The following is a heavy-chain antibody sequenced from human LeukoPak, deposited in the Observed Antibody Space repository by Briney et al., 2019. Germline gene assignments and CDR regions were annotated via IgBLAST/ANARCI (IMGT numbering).Heavy chain of an antibody. D-gene: IGHD6-6*01. CDR1: GFTFSSYW. CDR3: ASGSIAARPPTFDY. J-gene: IGHJ4*02. CDR2: IKQDGSEK. V-gene: IGHV3-7*01. Sequence: GGSLRLSCAASGFTFSSYWMSWVRQAPGKGLEWVANIKQDGSEKYYVDSVKGRFTISRDNAKNSLYLQMNSLRAEDTAVYYCASGSIAARPPTFDYWGQGTLVTVSS.